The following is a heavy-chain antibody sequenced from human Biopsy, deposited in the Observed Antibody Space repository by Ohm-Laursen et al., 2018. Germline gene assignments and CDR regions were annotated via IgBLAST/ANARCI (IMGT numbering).Heavy chain of an antibody. CDR2: IYYSGGT. CDR1: GGSMTGYE. CDR3: ARVEAGTYDALDI. V-gene: IGHV4-59*01. Sequence: GTLSLTCSVSGGSMTGYEWSWIRLAPGKGLEWIGYIYYSGGTKYNPSLASRVTFSVDMSKSQFSLKLYSVTAADTAVYCCARVEAGTYDALDIWGQGALVVVSA. J-gene: IGHJ3*02. D-gene: IGHD1-26*01.